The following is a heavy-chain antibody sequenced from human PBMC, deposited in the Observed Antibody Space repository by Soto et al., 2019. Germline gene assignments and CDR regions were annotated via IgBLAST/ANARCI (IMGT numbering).Heavy chain of an antibody. D-gene: IGHD3-22*01. V-gene: IGHV3-23*01. CDR3: AKRAGFSSGYLQTFDY. Sequence: GGSLRLSCAASGFTFSSYAMSWVRQAPGKGLEWVSAISGSGGSTYYADSVKGRFTISRDNSKNTLYLQMNSLRAEDTAVYYCAKRAGFSSGYLQTFDYWGQGTLVTVSS. CDR1: GFTFSSYA. J-gene: IGHJ4*02. CDR2: ISGSGGST.